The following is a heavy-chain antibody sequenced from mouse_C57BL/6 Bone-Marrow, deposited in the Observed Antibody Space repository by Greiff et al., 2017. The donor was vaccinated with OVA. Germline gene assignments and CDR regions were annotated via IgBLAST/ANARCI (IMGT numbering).Heavy chain of an antibody. CDR2: INYDGSST. V-gene: IGHV5-16*01. CDR3: ARFTGYDYFDY. CDR1: GFTFSDYY. Sequence: EVKVVESEGGLVQPGSSMKLSCTASGFTFSDYYMAWVRQVPEKGLEWVANINYDGSSTYYLDYLKSRFIISRDNAKNILYLQMSSLKSEDTATYYCARFTGYDYFDYWGQGTTLTVSS. J-gene: IGHJ2*01. D-gene: IGHD2-2*01.